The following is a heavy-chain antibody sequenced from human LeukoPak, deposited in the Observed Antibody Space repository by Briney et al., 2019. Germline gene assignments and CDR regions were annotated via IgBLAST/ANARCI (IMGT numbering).Heavy chain of an antibody. CDR3: TRENRPFCPFAY. CDR2: ISHSGTT. CDR1: GGSIYITNY. D-gene: IGHD2/OR15-2a*01. Sequence: SETLSLTCGVSGGSIYITNYWSGARQAPGKGWEWIGVISHSGTTNYNPSLRSRVTMFLARANTHFSLSLTSVTAADSAVYYCTRENRPFCPFAYWGQGVLVTVSS. J-gene: IGHJ4*02. V-gene: IGHV4-4*02.